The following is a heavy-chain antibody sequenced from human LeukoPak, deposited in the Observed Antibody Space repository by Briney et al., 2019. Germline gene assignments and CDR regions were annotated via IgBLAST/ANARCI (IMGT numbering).Heavy chain of an antibody. CDR1: GYTFTSYD. V-gene: IGHV1-8*01. D-gene: IGHD1-26*01. CDR2: MNPNSGNT. J-gene: IGHJ4*02. CDR3: ARGKVGTNLY. Sequence: GASVKVSCKDSGYTFTSYDINWVRQATGQGLEWMGWMNPNSGNTGYTQKFQGRVTMTRNTSISTAYMELSRLRSADTAVYYCARGKVGTNLYWGQGTLVTVSS.